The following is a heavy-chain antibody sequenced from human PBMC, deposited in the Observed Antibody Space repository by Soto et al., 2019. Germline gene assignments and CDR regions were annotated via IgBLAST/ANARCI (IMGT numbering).Heavy chain of an antibody. V-gene: IGHV3-64D*06. D-gene: IGHD6-13*01. CDR2: ISSNGGST. CDR3: VKDRWVDY. CDR1: GFTFTSYA. J-gene: IGHJ4*02. Sequence: RSLSCSVSGFTFTSYAMHWVRQAPGKGLQYVSSISSNGGSTYYADSVKGRFTISRDNSKNTLYLQMSSLRAEDTAVYYCVKDRWVDYWGQGIQVTVSS.